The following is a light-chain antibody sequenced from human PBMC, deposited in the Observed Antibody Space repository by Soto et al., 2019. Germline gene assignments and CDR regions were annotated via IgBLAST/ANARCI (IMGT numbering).Light chain of an antibody. CDR3: QQRSNWPSPT. Sequence: EIVLTQSPATLSLSPGERATLSCRASQSVSSYLAWYQQKPGQAPRLLIYDASNRATGIPARFSGSGSGTDFTLTISSLEPEDYAVYYCQQRSNWPSPTFCGGTKVEIK. CDR2: DAS. V-gene: IGKV3-11*01. CDR1: QSVSSY. J-gene: IGKJ4*01.